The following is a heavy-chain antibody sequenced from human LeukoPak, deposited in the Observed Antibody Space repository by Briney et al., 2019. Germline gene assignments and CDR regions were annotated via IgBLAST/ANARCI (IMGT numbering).Heavy chain of an antibody. D-gene: IGHD1-7*01. CDR3: ASETTSNFYMDV. CDR2: IIPIFGTA. J-gene: IGHJ6*03. Sequence: RGCSENVSRKPSRGTFRRYAFGGVGQAPGQGLEWMGGIIPIFGTASYAQTFQGRVTIATDESTSTAYMELSSLRSADTAVYYCASETTSNFYMDVWGKGTTVTVSS. CDR1: RGTFRRYA. V-gene: IGHV1-69*05.